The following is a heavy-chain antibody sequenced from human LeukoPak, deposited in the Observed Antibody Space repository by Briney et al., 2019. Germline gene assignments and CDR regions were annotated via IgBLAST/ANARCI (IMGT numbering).Heavy chain of an antibody. CDR2: INHSGST. D-gene: IGHD3-3*01. CDR1: GGSSSGYY. CDR3: ARGPVSWAIFARTSRWHYFDY. Sequence: SETLSLTCAVYGGSSSGYYWSWIRQPPGKGLEWIGEINHSGSTNYNPSLKSRVTISVDTSKNQFSLKLSSVTAADTAVYYCARGPVSWAIFARTSRWHYFDYWGQGTLVTVSS. J-gene: IGHJ4*02. V-gene: IGHV4-34*01.